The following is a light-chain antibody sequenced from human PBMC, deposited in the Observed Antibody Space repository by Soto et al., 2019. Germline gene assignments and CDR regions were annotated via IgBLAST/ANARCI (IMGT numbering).Light chain of an antibody. J-gene: IGLJ1*01. CDR2: DAS. CDR1: SSDVGGYNY. V-gene: IGLV2-14*03. Sequence: QSVLTQPASVSGSPGQSINISCTGTSSDVGGYNYVSWYQHHPGKAPKLIIYDASNRPSGVSNPFSGSKSGNTASLTISGLQPEDEADHYCSSYTTSNTRQIVFGTGTKVTVL. CDR3: SSYTTSNTRQIV.